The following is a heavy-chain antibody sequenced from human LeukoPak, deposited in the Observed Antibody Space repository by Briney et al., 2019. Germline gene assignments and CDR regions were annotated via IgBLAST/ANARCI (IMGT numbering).Heavy chain of an antibody. CDR1: GFTFGDYA. CDR3: TSNYGSGSYFDY. D-gene: IGHD3-10*01. CDR2: IRSKAYGGTT. Sequence: GGSLRLSCTASGFTFGDYAMSWVRQAPGKGLEWVGFIRSKAYGGTTEYAASVKGRFTISRDDSKSIAYLQMNSLKTEDTAVYYCTSNYGSGSYFDYWGQGTLVTVSS. J-gene: IGHJ4*02. V-gene: IGHV3-49*04.